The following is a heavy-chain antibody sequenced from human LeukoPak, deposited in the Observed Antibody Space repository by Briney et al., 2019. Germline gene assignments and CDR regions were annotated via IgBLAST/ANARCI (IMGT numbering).Heavy chain of an antibody. V-gene: IGHV1-2*02. CDR3: ASPGDCSSTSCLRY. Sequence: ASVKVSCKASGYTFAGYCMHWVRQAPGQGLEWMGWINPNSGGTNYAQKFQGRVTMTRDASISTAYMELSRLRSDDTAVYYCASPGDCSSTSCLRYWGQGTLVTVSS. CDR1: GYTFAGYC. J-gene: IGHJ4*02. CDR2: INPNSGGT. D-gene: IGHD2-2*01.